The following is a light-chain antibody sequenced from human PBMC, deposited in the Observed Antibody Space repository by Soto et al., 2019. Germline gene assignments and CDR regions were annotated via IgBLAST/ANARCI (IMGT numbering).Light chain of an antibody. CDR1: QSVSSY. J-gene: IGKJ1*01. CDR2: DTS. CDR3: QQRRNWPNT. V-gene: IGKV3-11*01. Sequence: EIVLTQSPATLSLSPGEIATLSCRASQSVSSYLAWYQQTPGQAPRLLIYDTSNRATGIPARFSGSGSGTDFTLTISSLEPEDFAVYYCQQRRNWPNTFGQGTKVEI.